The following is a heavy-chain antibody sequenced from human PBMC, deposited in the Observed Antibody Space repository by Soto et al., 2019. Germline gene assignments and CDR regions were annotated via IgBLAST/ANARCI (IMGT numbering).Heavy chain of an antibody. CDR1: GGSISSGGYY. CDR3: ARSIRREGEQYCGGDCYSGIFDY. D-gene: IGHD2-21*02. Sequence: QVQLQESGPGLVKPSQTLSLTCTVSGGSISSGGYYWSWIRQHPGKGLEWIGYIYYSGSTYYNPSLKSRVTISVDTSKNQFSLKLSSVTAADTAVYYCARSIRREGEQYCGGDCYSGIFDYWGQGTLVTVSS. V-gene: IGHV4-31*03. J-gene: IGHJ4*02. CDR2: IYYSGST.